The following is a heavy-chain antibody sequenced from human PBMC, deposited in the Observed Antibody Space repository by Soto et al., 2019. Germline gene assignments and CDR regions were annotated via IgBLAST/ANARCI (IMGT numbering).Heavy chain of an antibody. J-gene: IGHJ5*02. Sequence: SETLSLTCTASGGSITTYQWSWIRQPPGKGLEWIGGYSGFTNYNPSLESRATISVDHSKNQFFLTLRSVTAADTAVYYCARVPSPWGQGTLVTVSS. V-gene: IGHV4-59*01. CDR2: YSGFT. CDR1: GGSITTYQ. CDR3: ARVPSP.